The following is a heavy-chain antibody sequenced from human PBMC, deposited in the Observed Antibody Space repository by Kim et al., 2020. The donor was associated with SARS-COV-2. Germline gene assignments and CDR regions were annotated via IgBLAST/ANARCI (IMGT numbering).Heavy chain of an antibody. V-gene: IGHV3-7*01. CDR3: VREQLGYVYNGMDV. J-gene: IGHJ6*02. D-gene: IGHD6-6*01. Sequence: LDSGKGRFTISRDNAKNSLYLEMDSRRAEDTAVYFCVREQLGYVYNGMDVWGQGTAVTVSS.